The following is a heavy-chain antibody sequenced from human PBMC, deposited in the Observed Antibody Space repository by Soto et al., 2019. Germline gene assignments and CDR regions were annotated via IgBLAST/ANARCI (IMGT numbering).Heavy chain of an antibody. Sequence: QEQLVESGGGVVQPGRSLRLSCAASGFTFSSYAMHWVRQAPGKGLEWVAVISYDGSNKYYADSVKGRFTISRDNSKNTLYLQMNSLRAEDTAVYYRARGPYYYGMDVWGQGPTVTVAS. CDR1: GFTFSSYA. CDR3: ARGPYYYGMDV. CDR2: ISYDGSNK. J-gene: IGHJ6*02. V-gene: IGHV3-30-3*01.